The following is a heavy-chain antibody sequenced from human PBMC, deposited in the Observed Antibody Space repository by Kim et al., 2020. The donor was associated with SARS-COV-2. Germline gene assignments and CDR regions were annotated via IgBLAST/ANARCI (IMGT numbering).Heavy chain of an antibody. CDR2: INHSGST. V-gene: IGHV4-34*01. CDR3: ARGQNSSGWYGGDY. CDR1: GGSFSGYY. Sequence: SETLSLTCAVYGGSFSGYYWSWIRQPPGKGLEWIGEINHSGSTNYNPSLKSRVTISVDTSKNQFSLKLSSVTAADTAVYYCARGQNSSGWYGGDYWGQGTLVTVSS. D-gene: IGHD6-19*01. J-gene: IGHJ4*02.